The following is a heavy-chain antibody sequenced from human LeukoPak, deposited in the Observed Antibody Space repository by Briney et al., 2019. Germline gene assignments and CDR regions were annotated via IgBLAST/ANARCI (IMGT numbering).Heavy chain of an antibody. J-gene: IGHJ4*02. CDR1: GFTFSTYS. Sequence: GGSLGLSCAASGFTFSTYSMNWVRQAPGKGLEWISYISSSSSNTIYYADSVKGRFTISRDNAKNSLYLQMNSLRAEDTAVYYCARAAYGGNYDYWGQGILVTVSS. V-gene: IGHV3-48*01. D-gene: IGHD4-17*01. CDR3: ARAAYGGNYDY. CDR2: ISSSSSNTI.